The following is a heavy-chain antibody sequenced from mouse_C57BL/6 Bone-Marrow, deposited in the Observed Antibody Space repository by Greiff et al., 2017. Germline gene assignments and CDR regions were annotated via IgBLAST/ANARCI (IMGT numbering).Heavy chain of an antibody. D-gene: IGHD1-1*01. CDR3: ARVLITTLFDY. CDR1: GFTFSDYY. J-gene: IGHJ2*01. V-gene: IGHV5-16*01. CDR2: INYDGSST. Sequence: EVHLVESEGGLVQPGSSMKLSCTASGFTFSDYYMAWVRQVPEKGLEWVANINYDGSSTYYLDSLKSRFIISRDNAKNILYLQMSSLKSEDTATYYCARVLITTLFDYWGQGTTLTVSS.